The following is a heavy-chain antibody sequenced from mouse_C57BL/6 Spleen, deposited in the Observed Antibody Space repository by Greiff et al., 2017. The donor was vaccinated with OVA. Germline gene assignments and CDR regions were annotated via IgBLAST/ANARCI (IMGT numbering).Heavy chain of an antibody. CDR3: ASFDNWDVGGY. CDR1: GYTFTSYW. CDR2: IHPNSGST. V-gene: IGHV1-64*01. Sequence: QVQLKQPGAELVKPGASVKLSCKASGYTFTSYWMHWVKQRPGQGLEWIGMIHPNSGSTNYNEKFKSKATLTVDKSSSTAYMQLSSLTSEDSAVYYCASFDNWDVGGYWGQGTTLTVSS. D-gene: IGHD4-1*01. J-gene: IGHJ2*01.